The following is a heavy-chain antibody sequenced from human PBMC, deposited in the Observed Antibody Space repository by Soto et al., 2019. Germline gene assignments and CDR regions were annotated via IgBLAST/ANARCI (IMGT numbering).Heavy chain of an antibody. D-gene: IGHD3-10*01. CDR3: ARQGPGSESHWDWFDP. CDR2: VYPGDSDT. Sequence: PGESLKISCKGSGYNFASYWVAWVRQVPGKGLEWMGIVYPGDSDTRYNPSFRGHVTISADMSINTAYLQWHSLKASDTAMYYCARQGPGSESHWDWFDPWGPGTLVTVSS. CDR1: GYNFASYW. J-gene: IGHJ5*02. V-gene: IGHV5-51*01.